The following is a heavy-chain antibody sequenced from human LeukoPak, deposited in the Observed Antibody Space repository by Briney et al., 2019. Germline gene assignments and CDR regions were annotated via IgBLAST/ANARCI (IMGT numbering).Heavy chain of an antibody. CDR1: GYTFTSYG. CDR3: ARDVVAVAGTFGDYYYYGMDV. J-gene: IGHJ6*02. Sequence: ASVKVSCKASGYTFTSYGISWVRQAPGQGLEWMGWINAYNGNTNYAQKLQGRVTMTTDTSTSTAYMELRSLRSDDTAVYYCARDVVAVAGTFGDYYYYGMDVWGQGTTVTVSS. CDR2: INAYNGNT. V-gene: IGHV1-18*01. D-gene: IGHD6-19*01.